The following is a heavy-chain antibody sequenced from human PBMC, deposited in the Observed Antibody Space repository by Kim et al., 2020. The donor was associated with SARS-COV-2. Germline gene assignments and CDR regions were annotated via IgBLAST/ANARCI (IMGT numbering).Heavy chain of an antibody. V-gene: IGHV5-51*01. CDR3: ARLSYGGYNWFDP. J-gene: IGHJ5*02. D-gene: IGHD4-17*01. Sequence: YSPSFQGQVTISADKSISTAYLQWSSLKASDTAMYYCARLSYGGYNWFDPWGQGTLVTVSS.